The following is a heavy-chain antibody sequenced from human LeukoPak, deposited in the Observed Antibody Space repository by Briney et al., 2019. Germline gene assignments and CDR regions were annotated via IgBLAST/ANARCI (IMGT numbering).Heavy chain of an antibody. D-gene: IGHD4-17*01. V-gene: IGHV3-33*01. CDR2: ILYDGGNK. J-gene: IGHJ6*03. Sequence: GGSLRLSCAASGFTFGGYGMHWVRQAPDKGLEWVAVILYDGGNKYYADSVKGRFTISRDNSKNTLYLQMNGLRAEDTAVYYCARPRGVTTNYYYFLDVWGKGTTVTVSS. CDR1: GFTFGGYG. CDR3: ARPRGVTTNYYYFLDV.